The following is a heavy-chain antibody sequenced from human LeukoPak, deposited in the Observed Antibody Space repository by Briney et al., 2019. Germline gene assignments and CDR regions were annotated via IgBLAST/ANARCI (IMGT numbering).Heavy chain of an antibody. V-gene: IGHV4-59*01. CDR2: IYYSGST. J-gene: IGHJ5*02. CDR3: ARAGGDWFDP. D-gene: IGHD3-10*01. CDR1: GGSFSGYY. Sequence: SETLSLTCAVYGGSFSGYYWSWIRQPPGKGLEWIGYIYYSGSTNYNPSLKSRVTISVDTSKNQFSLKLSSVTAADTAVYYCARAGGDWFDPWGQGTLVTVSS.